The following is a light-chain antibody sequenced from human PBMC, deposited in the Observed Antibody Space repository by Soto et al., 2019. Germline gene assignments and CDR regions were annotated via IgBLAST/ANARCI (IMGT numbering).Light chain of an antibody. CDR1: STNIGKNL. CDR2: KTD. CDR3: AAWDDSLSAWV. J-gene: IGLJ3*02. V-gene: IGLV1-47*01. Sequence: QSVLTQPPSASGTPGQRVTISCSGSSTNIGKNLVYWYQQRPGTAPKLLIFKTDARPSGVPERFSGSNSGSSASLAISGLRSEDEADYFCAAWDDSLSAWVFGGGTKVTVL.